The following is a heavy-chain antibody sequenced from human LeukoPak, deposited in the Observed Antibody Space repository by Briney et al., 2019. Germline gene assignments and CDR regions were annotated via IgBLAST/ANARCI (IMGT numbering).Heavy chain of an antibody. J-gene: IGHJ4*02. CDR3: TRGETGRDSSGYFGY. V-gene: IGHV1-2*02. D-gene: IGHD3-22*01. CDR1: GYTFSDYY. Sequence: ASVKVSCKASGYTFSDYYIHWVRQAPGQGLEWMGWINPNSGGTNYAQKFQGRVIVTRDTSISTAYMELSSLRSDDTAVYYCTRGETGRDSSGYFGYWGQGTLVTVSS. CDR2: INPNSGGT.